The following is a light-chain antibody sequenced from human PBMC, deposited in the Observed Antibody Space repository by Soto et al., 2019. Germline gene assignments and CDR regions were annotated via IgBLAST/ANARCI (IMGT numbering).Light chain of an antibody. J-gene: IGKJ1*01. Sequence: DIQMTPSPSTLSASVIDRVTITCRASQTISSWLAWYQQKPGTAPKLLIYHASTLESGVPSRFSGSGSGTEFTLTISSLQPDDFATYYCQQYNSYSFGQGTKVDIK. CDR3: QQYNSYS. CDR2: HAS. V-gene: IGKV1-5*01. CDR1: QTISSW.